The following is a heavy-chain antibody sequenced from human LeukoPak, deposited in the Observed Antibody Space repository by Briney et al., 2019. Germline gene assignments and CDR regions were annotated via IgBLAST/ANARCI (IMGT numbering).Heavy chain of an antibody. CDR1: GYTFTGYY. Sequence: GASVKVSCKASGYTFTGYYMHWVRQAPGQGLEWMGWINPNSGGTNYAQKFQGRVTMTRDTSISTAYMELSRLRSDDTAVYYCAASGSYGVHWFDPWDQGTLVTVSS. J-gene: IGHJ5*02. CDR2: INPNSGGT. V-gene: IGHV1-2*02. CDR3: AASGSYGVHWFDP. D-gene: IGHD1-26*01.